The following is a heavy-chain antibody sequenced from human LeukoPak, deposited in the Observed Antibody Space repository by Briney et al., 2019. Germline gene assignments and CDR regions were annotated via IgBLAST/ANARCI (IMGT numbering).Heavy chain of an antibody. CDR1: GFTFSNSG. D-gene: IGHD2-21*01. CDR3: AKDQVISGSEASDI. CDR2: IRYDGSDK. V-gene: IGHV3-30*02. J-gene: IGHJ3*02. Sequence: PGGSLRLSCAASGFTFSNSGMHWVRQAPGKGLEWVALIRYDGSDKYYADSVKGRFTISRDNSKNTLYLQMNSLRAEDTAVFYCAKDQVISGSEASDIWDQGTMVTVSS.